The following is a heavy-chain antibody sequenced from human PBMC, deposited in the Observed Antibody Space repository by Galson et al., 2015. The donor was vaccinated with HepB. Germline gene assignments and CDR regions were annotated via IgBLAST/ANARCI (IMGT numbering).Heavy chain of an antibody. D-gene: IGHD6-13*01. Sequence: SVKVSCKASGYTFTSYYMHWVRQAPGQGLEWMGIINPSGGSTSYAQKFQGRVTMTRDTSTSTVYMELNSLRAEDTAVYYCARALSWYRAVDYWGQGTLVTVSS. V-gene: IGHV1-46*01. CDR1: GYTFTSYY. CDR3: ARALSWYRAVDY. J-gene: IGHJ4*02. CDR2: INPSGGST.